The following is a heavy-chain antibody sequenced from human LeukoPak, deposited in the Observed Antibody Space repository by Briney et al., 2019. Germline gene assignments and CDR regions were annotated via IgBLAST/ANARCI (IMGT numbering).Heavy chain of an antibody. CDR2: IIPIFGTA. CDR1: GGTFSSYA. D-gene: IGHD1-26*01. J-gene: IGHJ4*02. V-gene: IGHV1-69*05. CDR3: ARGAESWELFTLFDY. Sequence: GSSVKVSCKASGGTFSSYAISWVRQAPGQGLEWKGGIIPIFGTANYAQKFQGRVTITTDESTSTAYMELSSLRSEDTAVYYCARGAESWELFTLFDYWGQGTLVTVSS.